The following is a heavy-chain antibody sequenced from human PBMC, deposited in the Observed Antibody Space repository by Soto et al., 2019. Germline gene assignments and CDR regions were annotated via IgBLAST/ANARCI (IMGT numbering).Heavy chain of an antibody. J-gene: IGHJ4*02. V-gene: IGHV4-34*01. D-gene: IGHD3-9*01. Sequence: QVQLQQWGAGLLKPSETLSLTCAVYVGSFSGYYWSWIRQPPGKGLEWIGEINHSGSTNYNPSRKIRVTRSVDTSKNQFSLKLSSVTAADTAVYYCARGQRDFDWLLWAFEYWGQGTLVTVSS. CDR2: INHSGST. CDR1: VGSFSGYY. CDR3: ARGQRDFDWLLWAFEY.